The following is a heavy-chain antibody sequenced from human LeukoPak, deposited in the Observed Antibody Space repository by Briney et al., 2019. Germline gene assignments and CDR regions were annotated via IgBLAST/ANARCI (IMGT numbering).Heavy chain of an antibody. J-gene: IGHJ4*02. CDR1: GFTFSSYS. CDR2: IYYSGST. Sequence: GSLRLSCAASGFTFSSYSMNWVRQAPGKGLEWIGSIYYSGSTYYNPSLKSRVTISVDTSKNQFSLKLSSVTAADTAVYYCARSLSYYYDSSGANFDYWGQGTLVTVSS. V-gene: IGHV4-39*07. CDR3: ARSLSYYYDSSGANFDY. D-gene: IGHD3-22*01.